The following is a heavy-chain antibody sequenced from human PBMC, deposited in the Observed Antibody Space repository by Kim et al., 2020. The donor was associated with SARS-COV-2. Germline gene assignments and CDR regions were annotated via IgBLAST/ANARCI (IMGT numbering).Heavy chain of an antibody. V-gene: IGHV3-33*08. D-gene: IGHD1-26*01. CDR2: IWYDGSNK. J-gene: IGHJ4*02. CDR3: ARAPSGSYLGEYYFDY. Sequence: GGSLRLSCAASGFTFSSYGMHWVRQAPGKGLEWVAVIWYDGSNKYYVDSVKGRFTISRDNSKNTLYLQMNSLRAEDTAVYYCARAPSGSYLGEYYFDYWGQGTLVTVSS. CDR1: GFTFSSYG.